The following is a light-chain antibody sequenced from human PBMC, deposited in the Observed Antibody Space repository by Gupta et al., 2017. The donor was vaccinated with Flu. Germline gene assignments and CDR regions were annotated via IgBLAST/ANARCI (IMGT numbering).Light chain of an antibody. CDR1: QSASSS. Sequence: GERATLSCTASQSASSSIAWYKHKHGQDPRLLIYDASNRATGIPARFSGSGSGTDFTLTISSLEPEDFAVYYCQQRSNWPLTFGGGTKVEIK. CDR3: QQRSNWPLT. J-gene: IGKJ4*01. V-gene: IGKV3-11*01. CDR2: DAS.